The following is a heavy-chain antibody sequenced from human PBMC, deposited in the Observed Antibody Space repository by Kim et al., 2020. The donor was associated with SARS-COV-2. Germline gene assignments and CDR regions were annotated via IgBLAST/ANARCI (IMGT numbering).Heavy chain of an antibody. J-gene: IGHJ3*01. V-gene: IGHV4-30-2*01. CDR1: GGSISSGGYC. CDR2: IYYSGST. Sequence: SETLSLTCAVSGGSISSGGYCWSWIRRPPGKGLEWIGYIYYSGSTYSNPSLKSRVTISVDRSKNQFSLKLNSVTAADTAMYYCARESTVTMVRGSRGAF. D-gene: IGHD3-10*01. CDR3: ARESTVTMVRGSRGAF.